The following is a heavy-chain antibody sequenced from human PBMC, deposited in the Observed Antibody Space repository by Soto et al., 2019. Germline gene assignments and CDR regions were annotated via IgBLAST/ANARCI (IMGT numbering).Heavy chain of an antibody. CDR3: AKDEPGYSYAENFDY. Sequence: PGGSLRLSCAASGLTVSSSYMSWVRQAPGKGLQWVSVIYSAGSTYYANSVKGRFTISRDISTNMVYLQMSSLTDEDTAVYYCAKDEPGYSYAENFDYWGQGTLVTVSS. J-gene: IGHJ4*02. CDR2: IYSAGST. D-gene: IGHD5-18*01. CDR1: GLTVSSSY. V-gene: IGHV3-53*01.